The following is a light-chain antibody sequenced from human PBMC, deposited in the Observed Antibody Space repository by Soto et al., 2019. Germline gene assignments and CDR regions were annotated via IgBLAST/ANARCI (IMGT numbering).Light chain of an antibody. V-gene: IGKV1-39*01. CDR1: QSISSY. CDR2: AAS. Sequence: DIQMTQSPSSLSASVGDRVTITCRASQSISSYLNWYQQKPGKAPKLLIYAASSLQSGVPSRFSGSGSGTDFTLTISSLQPEDFATYYCQQSYSTPPFPFGPRTKVDIK. J-gene: IGKJ3*01. CDR3: QQSYSTPPFP.